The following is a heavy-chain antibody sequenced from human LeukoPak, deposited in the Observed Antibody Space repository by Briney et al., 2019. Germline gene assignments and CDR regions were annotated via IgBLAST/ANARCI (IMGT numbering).Heavy chain of an antibody. CDR1: GGSISSYY. V-gene: IGHV4-59*01. J-gene: IGHJ6*03. CDR3: ARCVEKCYYYYMDV. Sequence: PSETLSLACTVSGGSISSYYWSWIRQPPGKGLEWIGYIYYSGSTNYNPSLKSRVTISVDTSKNQFSLKLSSVTAADTAVYYCARCVEKCYYYYMDVWGKGTTVIISS. D-gene: IGHD5/OR15-5a*01. CDR2: IYYSGST.